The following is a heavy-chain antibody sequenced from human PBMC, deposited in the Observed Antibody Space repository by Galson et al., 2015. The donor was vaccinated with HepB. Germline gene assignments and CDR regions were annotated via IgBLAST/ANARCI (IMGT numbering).Heavy chain of an antibody. J-gene: IGHJ6*02. Sequence: SLRLSCAASGFTFSSYAMIWVRQAPGKGLEWVSGISISGDRTYYADSVKGRFTISRDNSKSTLYLQMNSLRAEDTAVYYCAKIYERGLEHYYYGMDVWGQGATVTVSS. CDR1: GFTFSSYA. D-gene: IGHD3-16*01. CDR3: AKIYERGLEHYYYGMDV. V-gene: IGHV3-23*01. CDR2: ISISGDRT.